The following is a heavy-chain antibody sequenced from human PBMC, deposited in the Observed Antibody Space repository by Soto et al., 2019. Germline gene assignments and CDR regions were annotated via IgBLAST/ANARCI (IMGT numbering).Heavy chain of an antibody. V-gene: IGHV1-18*01. Sequence: QVQLVQSGAEVKKPGASVKVSCKSSGYTFSMSGISWVRQAPGQGLEWMGWISGYNGNTNYEQKFQDRVTMTTDTSTNTAYMGLRSLRSDDTAVYYCAREGPRPYYYYGMDVWGQGTTVTVSS. J-gene: IGHJ6*02. CDR2: ISGYNGNT. CDR1: GYTFSMSG. CDR3: AREGPRPYYYYGMDV.